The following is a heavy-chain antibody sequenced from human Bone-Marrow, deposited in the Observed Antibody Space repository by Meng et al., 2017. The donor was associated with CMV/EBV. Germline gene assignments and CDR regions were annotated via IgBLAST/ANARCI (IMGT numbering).Heavy chain of an antibody. CDR3: ARDPAYCGGDCGY. V-gene: IGHV1-2*02. D-gene: IGHD2-21*01. Sequence: QVQLVQSGAGVEKAGGSVTVSCKASGYTFTGYYMHWVRQSPGQGLEWMGWINHNSGGTNYAQKFQGRVTMTRDTSISTAYMELSRLRSDDTAVYYCARDPAYCGGDCGYWGQGTLVTVSS. J-gene: IGHJ4*02. CDR1: GYTFTGYY. CDR2: INHNSGGT.